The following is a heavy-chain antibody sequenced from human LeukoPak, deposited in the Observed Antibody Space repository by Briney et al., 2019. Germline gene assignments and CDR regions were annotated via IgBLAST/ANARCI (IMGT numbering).Heavy chain of an antibody. Sequence: ASVKVSCKASGYTFTGYYMHWVRQAPGQGLEWMGWINPNSGGTNYAQKFQGRVTMTRDTSISTAYMELSRLRSEDTAVYYCARGRWLQLPGYYGMDVWGQGTTATVSS. D-gene: IGHD5-24*01. CDR1: GYTFTGYY. V-gene: IGHV1-2*02. J-gene: IGHJ6*02. CDR2: INPNSGGT. CDR3: ARGRWLQLPGYYGMDV.